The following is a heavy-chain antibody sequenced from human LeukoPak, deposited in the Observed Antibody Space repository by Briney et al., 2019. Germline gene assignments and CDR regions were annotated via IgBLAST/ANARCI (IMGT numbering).Heavy chain of an antibody. CDR1: GGTFSSHA. Sequence: ASVKVSCKASGGTFSSHAISWVRQAPGQGLEWMGGIIPIFGTANYAQKFQGRVTITADKSTSTAYMELSSLRSEDTAVYYCARDRRDRGVPYMDVWGKGTTVTVSS. CDR2: IIPIFGTA. D-gene: IGHD3-10*01. CDR3: ARDRRDRGVPYMDV. V-gene: IGHV1-69*06. J-gene: IGHJ6*03.